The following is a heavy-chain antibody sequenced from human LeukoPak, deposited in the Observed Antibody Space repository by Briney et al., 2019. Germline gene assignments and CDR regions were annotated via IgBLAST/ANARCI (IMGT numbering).Heavy chain of an antibody. CDR1: GFTFSIYS. V-gene: IGHV3-48*02. D-gene: IGHD2-15*01. J-gene: IGHJ4*02. CDR2: IFSGSSTI. CDR3: ARDQDYSFDY. Sequence: GGSLRLSCAASGFTFSIYSMNWVRQAPGKGLEWVSYIFSGSSTINYADSVKGRFTISRDNGENSLYLQMKSLRDEDTAVYYCARDQDYSFDYWGQGTLVTVSS.